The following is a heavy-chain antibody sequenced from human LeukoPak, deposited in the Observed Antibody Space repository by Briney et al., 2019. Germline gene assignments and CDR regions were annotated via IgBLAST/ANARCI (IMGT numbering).Heavy chain of an antibody. D-gene: IGHD2-15*01. Sequence: GGSLRLSCAASGFTFSSYAMHWVRQAPGKGLEWVAVISYDGNNKYYADSVKGRFTISRDNSKNTLYLQMNSLRAEDTAVYYCARVGLLGYCSGGTCYSDYWGQGTLVTVSS. CDR3: ARVGLLGYCSGGTCYSDY. CDR1: GFTFSSYA. CDR2: ISYDGNNK. V-gene: IGHV3-30*04. J-gene: IGHJ4*02.